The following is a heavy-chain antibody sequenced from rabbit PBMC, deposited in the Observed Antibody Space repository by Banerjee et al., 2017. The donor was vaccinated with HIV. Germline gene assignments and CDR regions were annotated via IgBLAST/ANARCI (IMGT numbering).Heavy chain of an antibody. CDR2: IYTCSSGNN. CDR3: ARSDRGVSRYLNF. CDR1: GFSFSCSYF. J-gene: IGHJ3*01. D-gene: IGHD1-1*01. V-gene: IGHV1S40*01. Sequence: HSLEESWGDLVKPGASLTLTCTASGFSFSCSYFLCWVRQAPGKGLEWIGCIYTCSSGNNYYASWAKGRFTISKSSSTTVTLQMTSLTAADTATNFCARSDRGVSRYLNFCGQGTRVTVS.